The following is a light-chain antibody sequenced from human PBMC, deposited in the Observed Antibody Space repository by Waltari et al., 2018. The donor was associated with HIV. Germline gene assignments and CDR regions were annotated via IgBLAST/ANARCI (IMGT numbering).Light chain of an antibody. V-gene: IGLV3-27*01. J-gene: IGLJ3*02. CDR3: YSAADNNLRV. CDR1: VLAKKKY. CDR2: KDS. Sequence: SSELTQPSSVSVSPGQTARITCSGDVLAKKKYARWSPQKPGQAPGLLIYKDSERPSGIPERFSGSSSGTTVTLTISGAQVEDEADYYCYSAADNNLRVFGGGTKLTVL.